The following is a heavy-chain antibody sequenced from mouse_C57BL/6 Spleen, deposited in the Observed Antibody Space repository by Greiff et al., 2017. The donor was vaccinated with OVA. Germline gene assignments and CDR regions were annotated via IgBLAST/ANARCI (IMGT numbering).Heavy chain of an antibody. J-gene: IGHJ4*01. D-gene: IGHD2-4*01. CDR1: GYSITSGYY. CDR2: ISYDGSN. CDR3: ARDDYDVDAMDY. Sequence: VQLQQSGPGLVKPSQSLSLTCSVTGYSITSGYYWNWIRQFPGNKLEWMGYISYDGSNNYNPSLKNRISITRDTSKNQFFLKLNSVTTEDTATYYCARDDYDVDAMDYWGQGTSVTVSS. V-gene: IGHV3-6*01.